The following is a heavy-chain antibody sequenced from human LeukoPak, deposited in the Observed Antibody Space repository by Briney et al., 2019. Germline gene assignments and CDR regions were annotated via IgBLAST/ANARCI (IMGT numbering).Heavy chain of an antibody. V-gene: IGHV1-18*01. Sequence: ASVKVSCKTYGYTFSSYSITWVRQAPGQGLEWMGWISAYGHTKLARNLQARVTVTIDTSTTTAYMELRSLSSDDTAVYFCARETASGYLGFDFWGQGTLITVSS. CDR3: ARETASGYLGFDF. J-gene: IGHJ4*02. CDR1: GYTFSSYS. D-gene: IGHD3-3*01. CDR2: ISAYGHT.